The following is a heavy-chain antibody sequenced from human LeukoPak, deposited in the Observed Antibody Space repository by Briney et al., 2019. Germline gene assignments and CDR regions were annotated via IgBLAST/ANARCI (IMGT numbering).Heavy chain of an antibody. CDR3: ARGAYYYGSGSYYRGPYYYMDV. Sequence: ATVKVSCKASGYTFTSYDINWVRQATGQGLEWMGWMNPKCGNTGYAQKFQGRVTMTRNTSISTAYMELSSLRSEDTAVYYCARGAYYYGSGSYYRGPYYYMDVWGKGTTVTATS. CDR2: MNPKCGNT. CDR1: GYTFTSYD. J-gene: IGHJ6*03. D-gene: IGHD3-10*01. V-gene: IGHV1-8*01.